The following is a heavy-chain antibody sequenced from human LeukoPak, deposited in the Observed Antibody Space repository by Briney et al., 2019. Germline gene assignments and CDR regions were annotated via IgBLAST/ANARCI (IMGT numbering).Heavy chain of an antibody. D-gene: IGHD3-10*01. CDR2: INYSGST. V-gene: IGHV4-39*01. CDR1: GGSISSNTYY. Sequence: SETLSLTCTVSGGSISSNTYYWGWIRQPPGKGLEWIGSINYSGSTFYNPSLKSRVTVSVDTSKNQFSLILSSVTAADTAVYFCARARLSIVRGITNFDYWGQGTVVTVSS. J-gene: IGHJ4*02. CDR3: ARARLSIVRGITNFDY.